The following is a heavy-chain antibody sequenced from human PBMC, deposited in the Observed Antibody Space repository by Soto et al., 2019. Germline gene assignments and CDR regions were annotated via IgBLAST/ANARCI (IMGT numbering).Heavy chain of an antibody. D-gene: IGHD3-10*01. CDR2: ISGTTKYI. J-gene: IGHJ4*03. CDR3: ARSVIFRGLIRTFDM. CDR1: GFTFSSFN. Sequence: GGSLRLSCSASGFTFSSFNMHWVRRAPGKGLEWVSSISGTTKYIYYGDSVKGRFTISRANAENSMFLQMNRLRVEDTAVYYCARSVIFRGLIRTFDMWGQGTLVTVSS. V-gene: IGHV3-21*01.